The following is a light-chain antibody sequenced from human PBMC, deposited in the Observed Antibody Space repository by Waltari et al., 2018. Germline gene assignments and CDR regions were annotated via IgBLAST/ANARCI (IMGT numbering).Light chain of an antibody. Sequence: SFELTQPPSVSVSPGQTATITCSGAILGHKNSCWYQQKPGQSPVLVIYEDNKRPSGIPARFAGSNSGNTATLTISGTQSLDEADYYCQAWDSNTVFGGGTKLTVL. J-gene: IGLJ3*02. V-gene: IGLV3-1*01. CDR3: QAWDSNTV. CDR1: ILGHKN. CDR2: EDN.